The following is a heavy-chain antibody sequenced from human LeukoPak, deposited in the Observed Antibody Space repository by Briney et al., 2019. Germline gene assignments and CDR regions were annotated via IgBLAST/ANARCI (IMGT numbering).Heavy chain of an antibody. CDR2: ISAYNGNT. V-gene: IGHV1-18*01. J-gene: IGHJ6*02. D-gene: IGHD3-3*01. CDR3: ARGGYYDFWSGTSDYYYYGMDA. Sequence: ASVKVSCKASGYTFTSYGISWVRQAPGQGLEWMGWISAYNGNTNYAQKLQGRVTMTTDTSTSAAYMELRSLRSDDTAVYYCARGGYYDFWSGTSDYYYYGMDAWGQGTTVTVSS. CDR1: GYTFTSYG.